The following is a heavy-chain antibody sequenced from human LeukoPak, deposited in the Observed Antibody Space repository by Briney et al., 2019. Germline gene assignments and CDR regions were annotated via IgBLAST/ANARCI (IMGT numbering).Heavy chain of an antibody. CDR2: ISYDGKST. J-gene: IGHJ4*02. Sequence: GGSLRLSCAASGFTFTSYWMHWVRQVPGKGLVWVSRISYDGKSTNYADSVKGRFTISRDNAKNTLYLQMNSLRAEETAVYYCARGYVYYYDSSGHPGFDYWGQGILVTASS. CDR3: ARGYVYYYDSSGHPGFDY. D-gene: IGHD3-22*01. CDR1: GFTFTSYW. V-gene: IGHV3-74*01.